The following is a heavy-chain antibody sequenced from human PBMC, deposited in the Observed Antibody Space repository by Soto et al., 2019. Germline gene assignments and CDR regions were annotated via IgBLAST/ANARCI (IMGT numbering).Heavy chain of an antibody. D-gene: IGHD3-9*01. CDR3: ARDMIGDILPTYYKVYYYAMDV. V-gene: IGHV4-34*01. CDR1: GGSFSGYY. J-gene: IGHJ6*02. CDR2: INHSGST. Sequence: PSETLSLTCAVYGGSFSGYYWSWIRQPPGKGLEWIGEINHSGSTNYNPSLKSRVTISVDTSKNQFSLRAEDTALYYCARDMIGDILPTYYKVYYYAMDVWGQGTTVTVSS.